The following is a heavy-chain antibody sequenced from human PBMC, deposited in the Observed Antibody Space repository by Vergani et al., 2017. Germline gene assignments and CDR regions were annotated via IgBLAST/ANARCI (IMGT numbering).Heavy chain of an antibody. CDR3: ARDGVAAAGTRDYYYYMDV. V-gene: IGHV1-69*01. J-gene: IGHJ6*03. Sequence: VQLVQSGAEVKKPGSSVKVSCKASGGTFSSYAISWVRQAPGQGLEWMGGIIPIFGTANYAQKFQGRVTITAEESTSTAYMELSSLRSEDTAVYYCARDGVAAAGTRDYYYYMDVWGKGTTVTVSS. D-gene: IGHD6-13*01. CDR1: GGTFSSYA. CDR2: IIPIFGTA.